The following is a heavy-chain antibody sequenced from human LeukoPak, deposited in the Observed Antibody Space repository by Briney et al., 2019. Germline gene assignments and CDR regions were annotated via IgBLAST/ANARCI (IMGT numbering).Heavy chain of an antibody. CDR2: ISGSGGST. CDR3: AKGAATTTTIENYFDY. D-gene: IGHD5-24*01. J-gene: IGHJ4*02. Sequence: GGSLRLSCAASGFTFSSYAMSWVRQAPGKGLEWVSAISGSGGSTYYADSVKGRFTISRDNSKNTLCLQMNSLRAEDTAVYYCAKGAATTTTIENYFDYWGQGTLVTVSS. V-gene: IGHV3-23*01. CDR1: GFTFSSYA.